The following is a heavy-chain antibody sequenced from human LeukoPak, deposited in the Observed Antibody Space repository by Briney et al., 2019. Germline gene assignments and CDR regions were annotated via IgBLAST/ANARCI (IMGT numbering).Heavy chain of an antibody. CDR1: GVSISSGGYY. Sequence: SETLSLTCTVSGVSISSGGYYWSWIRQHPGKGLEWIGYIYYSGSTDYNPSLKSRVSISEDTSKNQFSLKVSSVTAVDTAVYYCARDGGNNFDYWGQGTLVTVSS. V-gene: IGHV4-31*03. D-gene: IGHD3-16*01. J-gene: IGHJ4*02. CDR3: ARDGGNNFDY. CDR2: IYYSGST.